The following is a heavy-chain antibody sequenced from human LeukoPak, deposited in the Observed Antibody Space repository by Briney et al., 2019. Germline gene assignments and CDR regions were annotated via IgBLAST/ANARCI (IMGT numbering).Heavy chain of an antibody. CDR2: INPNSGGT. Sequence: ASVKVSCKASGYTFTGYYMHWVRQAPGQGLEWMGWINPNSGGTNYAQKFQGRVTMTRDTSVSTAYMELSSLRSEDTAVYYCAAKLAAAGTFDYWGQGTLVTVSS. CDR3: AAKLAAAGTFDY. V-gene: IGHV1-2*02. J-gene: IGHJ4*02. CDR1: GYTFTGYY. D-gene: IGHD6-13*01.